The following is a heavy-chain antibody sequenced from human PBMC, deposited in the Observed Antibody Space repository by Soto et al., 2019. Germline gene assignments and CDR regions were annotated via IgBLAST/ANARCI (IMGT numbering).Heavy chain of an antibody. Sequence: SVKVSCKASGGTFSSYAISWVRQAPGQGLEWMGGIIPIFGTANYAQKFQGRVTITADESTSTAYMELSSLRSEDTAVYYCARDGHDYNDSSGHVNWFDPWGQGTLVTVSS. D-gene: IGHD3-22*01. V-gene: IGHV1-69*13. CDR1: GGTFSSYA. CDR3: ARDGHDYNDSSGHVNWFDP. J-gene: IGHJ5*02. CDR2: IIPIFGTA.